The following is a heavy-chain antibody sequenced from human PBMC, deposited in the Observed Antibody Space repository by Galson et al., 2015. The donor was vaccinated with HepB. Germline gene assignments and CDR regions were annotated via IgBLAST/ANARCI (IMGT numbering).Heavy chain of an antibody. CDR1: GYTFSDYL. Sequence: SVKVSCKASGYTFSDYLINWVRQAPGQGLEWMGWINTNTGEPTYAQAFTGRFVFSLDTSVTTAHLQISSLKPEDTAVYYCARVTSTHNFGRSRYSFYYYGMDVWGQGTTVTVPS. CDR3: ARVTSTHNFGRSRYSFYYYGMDV. J-gene: IGHJ6*02. CDR2: INTNTGEP. D-gene: IGHD1-20*01. V-gene: IGHV7-4-1*02.